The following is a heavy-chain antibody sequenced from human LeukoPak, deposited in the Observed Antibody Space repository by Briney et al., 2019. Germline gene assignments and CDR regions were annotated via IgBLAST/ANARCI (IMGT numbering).Heavy chain of an antibody. V-gene: IGHV3-48*01. D-gene: IGHD6-6*01. CDR3: ARGRDSSSSYPGY. CDR2: ISSTSSTV. J-gene: IGHJ4*02. Sequence: GGSLRLSCAASGFTFSSYSMTWVRQAPGKGLEWVSYISSTSSTVYYADSVKGRFTISRDNVKNSLYLQMNSLRAEDTAVYYCARGRDSSSSYPGYWGQGTLVTVSS. CDR1: GFTFSSYS.